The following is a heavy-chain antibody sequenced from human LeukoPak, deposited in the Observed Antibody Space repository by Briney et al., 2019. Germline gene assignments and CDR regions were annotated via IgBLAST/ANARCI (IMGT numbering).Heavy chain of an antibody. J-gene: IGHJ1*01. CDR3: EKGGHIVVVTSGVLAEYFQH. CDR2: ISYDGTKE. CDR1: GFSLSSYA. V-gene: IGHV3-30-3*01. D-gene: IGHD2-21*02. Sequence: GGSLRLSCAASGFSLSSYAMHWVRQAPGKGVEWVAIISYDGTKEYYGDSVKGRFTISRDNSKNTVYLQMNSLRAEDTAMYYCEKGGHIVVVTSGVLAEYFQHWGQGTLVTVSS.